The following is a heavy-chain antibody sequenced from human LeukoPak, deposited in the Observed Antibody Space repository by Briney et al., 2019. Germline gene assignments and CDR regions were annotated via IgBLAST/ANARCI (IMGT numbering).Heavy chain of an antibody. J-gene: IGHJ4*02. Sequence: GGSLRLSCAASGFTFSSYAMSWVRQAPGKGLEWVSAISGSGGSTYYADSVKGRFTISRDNAKNSLYLQMNSLRTEDTAVYYCARDVAGDYFDYWGQGTLVIVSS. CDR3: ARDVAGDYFDY. CDR1: GFTFSSYA. D-gene: IGHD6-13*01. CDR2: ISGSGGST. V-gene: IGHV3-23*01.